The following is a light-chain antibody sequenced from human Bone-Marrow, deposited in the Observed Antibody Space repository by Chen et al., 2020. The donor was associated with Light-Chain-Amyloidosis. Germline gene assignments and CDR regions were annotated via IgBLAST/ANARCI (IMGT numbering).Light chain of an antibody. J-gene: IGKJ1*01. V-gene: IGKV1-16*02. CDR3: LQYNYYPLT. CDR2: AAS. CDR1: QGIYNY. Sequence: DIQMTQSPSSLSASVGDRVTITCRASQGIYNYLAWFQHKPGKAPKSLIYAASILQSGVPSKFSGSGSGTDFTLTISDLQPEDFATYYCLQYNYYPLTLGQGTKVEIK.